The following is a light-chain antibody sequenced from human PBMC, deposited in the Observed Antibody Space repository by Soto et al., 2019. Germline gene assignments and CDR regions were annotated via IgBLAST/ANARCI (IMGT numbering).Light chain of an antibody. V-gene: IGKV1-27*01. Sequence: DIQMTQSPSSLSASVGNRVSITCRASQGISNYLAWYQQKPGKVPKVLIYAASTLQPGVPSRFSGSGSGTEFTLTINSLQPDDIATYYCQNYDSAPITFGQGTRLEIK. J-gene: IGKJ5*01. CDR2: AAS. CDR3: QNYDSAPIT. CDR1: QGISNY.